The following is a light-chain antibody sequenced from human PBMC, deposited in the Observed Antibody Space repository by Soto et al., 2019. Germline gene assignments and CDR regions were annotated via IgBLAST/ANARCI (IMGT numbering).Light chain of an antibody. CDR2: AAS. CDR1: QSISSY. V-gene: IGKV1-39*01. CDR3: QQSYSIPLT. J-gene: IGKJ4*01. Sequence: DIQMTQSPSSLSASVGDRVTITCRASQSISSYLNWYQQKPGKAPKLLIYAASSLQSGVPSRFSGSGSGTDFTLTISSLQPEXXATYYXQQSYSIPLTFGGGTKVESK.